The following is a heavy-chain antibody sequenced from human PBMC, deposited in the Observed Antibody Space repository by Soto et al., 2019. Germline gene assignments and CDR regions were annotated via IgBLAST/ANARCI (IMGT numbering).Heavy chain of an antibody. CDR1: GYSFTSYW. CDR2: IYPGDSDT. D-gene: IGHD2-21*02. V-gene: IGHV5-51*01. J-gene: IGHJ6*02. Sequence: EVQLVQSGAEAKKPGESLKISCKGSGYSFTSYWIGWVRQMPGKGLEWMGIIYPGDSDTRYSPSFQGQVTISADKSISTAYLQWSSLKASDTAMYYCARARGDYYYYYGMDVWGQGTTVTVSS. CDR3: ARARGDYYYYYGMDV.